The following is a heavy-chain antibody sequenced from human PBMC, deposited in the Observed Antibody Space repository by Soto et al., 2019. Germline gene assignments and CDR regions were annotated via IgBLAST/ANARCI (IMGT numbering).Heavy chain of an antibody. CDR1: GFAFKYAR. J-gene: IGHJ3*01. CDR2: IRSNIDGATT. Sequence: EVLLVESGGGLVKPGGSLKLSCAASGFAFKYARMTWVRQAPGKGLEWVGHIRSNIDGATTAYAAPVKGRFTFSRDESKSTVYLQMNSLINEDTAVYYCTTDWGSGTHYVSALDVWGQGTMVTVSP. CDR3: TTDWGSGTHYVSALDV. D-gene: IGHD3-16*01. V-gene: IGHV3-15*01.